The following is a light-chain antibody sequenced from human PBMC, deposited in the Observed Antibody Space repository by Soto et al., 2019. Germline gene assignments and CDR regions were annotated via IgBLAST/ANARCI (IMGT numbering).Light chain of an antibody. CDR3: AAWDDSLSVL. V-gene: IGLV1-47*01. CDR2: RNN. Sequence: SVLTQPPSASGTPGQWVTISCSGSSSNIGSNYVYWYQQLPGTAPKLLIYRNNQRPSGVPDRFSGSKSGTSASLAISGLRSEDEADYYCAAWDDSLSVLFGTGTKVTVL. CDR1: SSNIGSNY. J-gene: IGLJ1*01.